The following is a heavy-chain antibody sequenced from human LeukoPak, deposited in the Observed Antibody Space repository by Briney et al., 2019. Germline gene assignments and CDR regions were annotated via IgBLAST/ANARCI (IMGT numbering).Heavy chain of an antibody. Sequence: PSETLSLTCTVSGGSISSGGYYWNWIRQPAGKGLEWIGRIYSSGSTNYNPSLKSRVTISVDTSKNQFSLKLSSVTAADTAVYYCARSRGGGSGAFDIWGQGTMVTVSS. D-gene: IGHD3-16*01. CDR2: IYSSGST. V-gene: IGHV4-61*02. CDR3: ARSRGGGSGAFDI. CDR1: GGSISSGGYY. J-gene: IGHJ3*02.